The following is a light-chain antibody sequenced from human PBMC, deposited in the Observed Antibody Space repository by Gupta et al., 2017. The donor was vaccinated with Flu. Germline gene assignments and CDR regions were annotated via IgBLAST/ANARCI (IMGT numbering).Light chain of an antibody. CDR2: KAS. CDR1: QSISTW. J-gene: IGKJ2*01. V-gene: IGKV1-5*03. CDR3: QQYNSYPHT. Sequence: PSTLSASVGDRVTITCRASQSISTWVAWTQQKPGKGPKLLIYKASTLEGGVPSRFSGSRSGTEFTLTIKNLQPDDFATYYCQQYNSYPHTFGEGTKLEIK.